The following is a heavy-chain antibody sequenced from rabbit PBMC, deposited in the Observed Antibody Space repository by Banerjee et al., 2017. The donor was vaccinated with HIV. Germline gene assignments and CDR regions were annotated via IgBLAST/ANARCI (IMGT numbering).Heavy chain of an antibody. Sequence: QEQLEESGGDLVKPGASLTLTCTASGFSFSNKYVMCWVRQAPGKGLEWIGCINTSSGNTVYASWVNGRFTISSHNAQNTLYLQLNSLTTADTATYFCVRDFPYSSSIGLWGQGTLVTVS. CDR1: GFSFSNKYV. CDR2: INTSSGNT. D-gene: IGHD1-1*01. V-gene: IGHV1S45*01. J-gene: IGHJ3*01. CDR3: VRDFPYSSSIGL.